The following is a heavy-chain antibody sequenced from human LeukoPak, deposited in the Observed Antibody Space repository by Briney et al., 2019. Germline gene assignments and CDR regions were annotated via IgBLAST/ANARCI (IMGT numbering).Heavy chain of an antibody. CDR1: GYTFTGYY. Sequence: ASVKVSCKASGYTFTGYYMLWVRQAPGQGLEWMGWINPNSGGTNYAQKFQGRVTMTRDTSISTAYMELSRLRSDDTAVYYCAREGGGYSYGPFDYWGQGTLVTVSS. D-gene: IGHD5-18*01. J-gene: IGHJ4*02. CDR3: AREGGGYSYGPFDY. V-gene: IGHV1-2*02. CDR2: INPNSGGT.